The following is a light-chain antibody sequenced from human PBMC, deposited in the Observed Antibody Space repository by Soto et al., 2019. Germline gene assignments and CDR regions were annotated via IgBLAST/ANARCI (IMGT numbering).Light chain of an antibody. CDR3: CSYAGGYTYV. CDR2: EVT. J-gene: IGLJ1*01. CDR1: SSDVGGYNL. Sequence: QSVLTQPASVSGSPGQSITISCTGASSDVGGYNLVSWYQQHPGKAPKLLIYEVTKRPSGVSNRFSGSKSGNTASLTISGLQAEDEADYHCCSYAGGYTYVFGTGTKVTVL. V-gene: IGLV2-23*02.